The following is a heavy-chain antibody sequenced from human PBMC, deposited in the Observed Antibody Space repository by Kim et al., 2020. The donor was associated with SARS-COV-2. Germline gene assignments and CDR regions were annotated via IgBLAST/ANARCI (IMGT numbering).Heavy chain of an antibody. J-gene: IGHJ6*01. CDR1: GGTFSSYA. D-gene: IGHD2-21*02. V-gene: IGHV1-69*13. CDR3: ARAACGGDCYNGGADYY. CDR2: IIPISGSA. Sequence: SVKVSCKASGGTFSSYAISWVRQAPGQGLEWMGGIIPISGSATYAQKFQGRVTISADESTSTAYMELSSLSFDDTTVYYCARAACGGDCYNGGADYY.